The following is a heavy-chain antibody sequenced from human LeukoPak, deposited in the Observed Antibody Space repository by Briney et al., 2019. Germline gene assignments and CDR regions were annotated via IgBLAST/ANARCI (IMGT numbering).Heavy chain of an antibody. J-gene: IGHJ6*02. Sequence: GGSLRLSCAASGFTFSNYWMHWVRQAPGKGLEWVANIKQDGSEKYYVDSVKGRFTISRDNTKNSLHLQMNSLRADDTAVYYCGRAMDVWGRGTTVTVSS. CDR3: GRAMDV. CDR1: GFTFSNYW. CDR2: IKQDGSEK. V-gene: IGHV3-7*03.